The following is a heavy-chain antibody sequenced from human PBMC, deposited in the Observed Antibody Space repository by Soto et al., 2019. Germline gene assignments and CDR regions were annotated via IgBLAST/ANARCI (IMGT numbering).Heavy chain of an antibody. CDR2: IYYSGST. CDR3: AGLWGYSDGSVLRYFKY. J-gene: IGHJ4*02. D-gene: IGHD3-22*01. Sequence: SETLSLTCTVSGGSIISSSYYWGWIRQPPGKGLEWIGSIYYSGSTYYNPSLKSRVTISVDTSKNHFSLKLSSVTAADTAVYYCAGLWGYSDGSVLRYFKYGGEETLATVPS. CDR1: GGSIISSSYY. V-gene: IGHV4-39*02.